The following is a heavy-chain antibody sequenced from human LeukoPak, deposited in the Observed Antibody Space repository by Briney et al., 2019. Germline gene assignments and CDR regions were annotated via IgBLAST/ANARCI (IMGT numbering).Heavy chain of an antibody. CDR2: INHSGST. Sequence: PSDTLSLTCAVYGGSFSGYYWSWIRQPPGKGLERIGEINHSGSTNYNPSLMSRVTISVDTSKTQFSLKLSSVTAADTAVYYCARGGVTMVRGVIRNFDYWGQGTLVTVSS. J-gene: IGHJ4*02. CDR3: ARGGVTMVRGVIRNFDY. CDR1: GGSFSGYY. V-gene: IGHV4-34*01. D-gene: IGHD3-10*01.